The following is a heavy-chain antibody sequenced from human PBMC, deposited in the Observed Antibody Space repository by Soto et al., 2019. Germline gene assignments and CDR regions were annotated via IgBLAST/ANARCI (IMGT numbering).Heavy chain of an antibody. CDR1: GFTFTTYT. Sequence: VQLLESGGGLVQPGGSLRLSCAASGFTFTTYTMSWVRQAPGKGLEWVSAITGSGASTYYADTVKGRFTISRDNSKNTLYLHMNNLRAEDTAVYYCAKNSAATIRVGYDYLGQGTLVTVSS. CDR3: AKNSAATIRVGYDY. V-gene: IGHV3-23*01. CDR2: ITGSGAST. J-gene: IGHJ4*02. D-gene: IGHD5-12*01.